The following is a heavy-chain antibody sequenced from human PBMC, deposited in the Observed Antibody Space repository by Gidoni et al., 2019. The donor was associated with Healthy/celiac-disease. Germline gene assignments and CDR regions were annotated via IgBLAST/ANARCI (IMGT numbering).Heavy chain of an antibody. CDR1: VFTFSSYA. CDR3: EKPSGYRNWFDP. CDR2: ISGSGGRT. V-gene: IGHV3-23*01. Sequence: EFQLLDSGGGLVQPGVSLILSCAASVFTFSSYAMSWVRQSPGKGLEWVSAISGSGGRTYYSDYVKGRFTISRDNAKNKMYMQMNSLRAEDTAVYYCEKPSGYRNWFDPWGQGTLVTVSS. D-gene: IGHD3-22*01. J-gene: IGHJ5*02.